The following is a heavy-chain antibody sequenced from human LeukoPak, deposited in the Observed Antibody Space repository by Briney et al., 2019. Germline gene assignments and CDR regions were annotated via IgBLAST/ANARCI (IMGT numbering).Heavy chain of an antibody. CDR2: INPNSGGT. CDR1: GYTFTGYY. Sequence: ASVKVSCKASGYTFTGYYMHWVRQAPGQGLEWMGWINPNSGGTNYAQKLQGRVTMTRDTSISTAYMELSRLRSDDTAVYYCARDRDYGDYEYYFDYWGQGTLVTVSS. CDR3: ARDRDYGDYEYYFDY. J-gene: IGHJ4*02. V-gene: IGHV1-2*02. D-gene: IGHD4-17*01.